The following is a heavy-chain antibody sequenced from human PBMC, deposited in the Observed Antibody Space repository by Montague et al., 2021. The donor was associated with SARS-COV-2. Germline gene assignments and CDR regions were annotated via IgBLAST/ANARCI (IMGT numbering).Heavy chain of an antibody. CDR1: GGSINNYY. CDR3: ARVGSQVVPGTWEYFQH. CDR2: IFYSGGSA. V-gene: IGHV4-59*01. J-gene: IGHJ1*01. Sequence: SETLSLTCTVSGGSINNYYWSWIRQPPGKGLEWVGYIFYSGGSAAYNPPLQRRVSISVDTSKNQSSLILTSATAADTAVYYWARVGSQVVPGTWEYFQHWGQGILVSVSS. D-gene: IGHD1-1*01.